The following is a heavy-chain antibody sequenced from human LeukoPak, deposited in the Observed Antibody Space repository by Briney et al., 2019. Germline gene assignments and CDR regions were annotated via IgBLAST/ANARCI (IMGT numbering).Heavy chain of an antibody. D-gene: IGHD2-8*02. Sequence: GGSLRLSCEGSGFKFDDYGMTWVRQAPGKGLEWVSGLNWNGESVRYVESVKGRFTISRDNAKKSLYLQMSSLRPEDTALYYCARVAASTEDGQSDFWGPGTLVAVSS. CDR2: LNWNGESV. CDR3: ARVAASTEDGQSDF. J-gene: IGHJ4*02. CDR1: GFKFDDYG. V-gene: IGHV3-20*04.